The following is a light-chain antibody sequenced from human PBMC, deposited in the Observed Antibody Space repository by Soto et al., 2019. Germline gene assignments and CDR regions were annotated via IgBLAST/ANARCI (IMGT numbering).Light chain of an antibody. Sequence: QSVLTQPPSASGSPGQSVTISCTGAGTDVGQYNYVSWYQQHPGKAPKLLIHHVSRRPSGVPARFSGSKSGNTASLTVSGLQTEDEADYYCSSYAGSNTYVFGSGTKVTVL. CDR1: GTDVGQYNY. J-gene: IGLJ1*01. V-gene: IGLV2-8*01. CDR2: HVS. CDR3: SSYAGSNTYV.